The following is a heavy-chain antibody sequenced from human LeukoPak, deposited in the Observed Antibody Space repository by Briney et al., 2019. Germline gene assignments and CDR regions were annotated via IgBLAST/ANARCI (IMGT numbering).Heavy chain of an antibody. CDR1: GFTFSTYN. CDR2: IINSGSST. D-gene: IGHD6-19*01. Sequence: GGSLRLSCVASGFTFSTYNMNWFRQAPGKGLEWVSSIINSGSSTFYADSVKGRCTISRDNSKNTLYLQMNSLRAEDTAVYYCAKEQGYSSGWYAFDIWGQGTMVTVSS. CDR3: AKEQGYSSGWYAFDI. V-gene: IGHV3-23*01. J-gene: IGHJ3*02.